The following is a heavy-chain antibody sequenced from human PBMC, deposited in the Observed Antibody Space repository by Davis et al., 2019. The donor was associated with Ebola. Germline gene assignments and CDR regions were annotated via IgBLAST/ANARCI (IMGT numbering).Heavy chain of an antibody. CDR2: INPSGGST. CDR1: GYTFTSYY. D-gene: IGHD6-13*01. Sequence: AASVKVSCKASGYTFTSYYMHWVRQAPGQGLEWMGIINPSGGSTSYAQKFQGRVTMTRDTSTSTVYMELSSLRSEDTAVYYCARASSSWGRYYYYGMDVWGQGTTATVSS. CDR3: ARASSSWGRYYYYGMDV. J-gene: IGHJ6*02. V-gene: IGHV1-46*01.